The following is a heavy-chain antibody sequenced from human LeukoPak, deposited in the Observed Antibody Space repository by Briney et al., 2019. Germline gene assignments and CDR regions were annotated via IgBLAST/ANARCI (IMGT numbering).Heavy chain of an antibody. Sequence: PSETLSLTCAVSGCSISRYYWSWIRQPPGKGLEWSGDIYYSGSTYYNPSLQRRVTISLDTTKNQFLLKLNSATAADPTGDYFARWGAQLNWFDPWGQGTLVTVSS. V-gene: IGHV4-59*08. J-gene: IGHJ5*02. CDR2: IYYSGST. D-gene: IGHD2-2*01. CDR3: ARWGAQLNWFDP. CDR1: GCSISRYY.